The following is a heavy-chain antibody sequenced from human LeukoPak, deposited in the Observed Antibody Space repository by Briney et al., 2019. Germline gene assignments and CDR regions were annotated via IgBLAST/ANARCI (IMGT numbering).Heavy chain of an antibody. CDR1: GYTFTNYA. J-gene: IGHJ4*02. D-gene: IGHD3-3*01. CDR2: INAGNGDT. Sequence: ASVKVSCKASGYTFTNYAVNWLRQAPGQRLEWMGWINAGNGDTKFSQNYQARVTITRDSSASTAYMELSSLTSEDTAVYFCARGLWSAHRREYYFDSWGQGTLVTVSS. CDR3: ARGLWSAHRREYYFDS. V-gene: IGHV1-3*01.